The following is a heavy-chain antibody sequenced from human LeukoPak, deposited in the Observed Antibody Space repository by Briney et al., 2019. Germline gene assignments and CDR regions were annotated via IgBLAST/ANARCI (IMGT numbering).Heavy chain of an antibody. J-gene: IGHJ4*02. CDR1: GDSISTSPYY. CDR2: IYHNGDT. Sequence: PSETLSLTCTVSGDSISTSPYYWGWIRQSPGKGLKWIGSIYHNGDTSYNPSLKSRGTLSVDMSKNQFSLRLTSVTATDTAIYYCARQAWVGSRGWRNEDTYYFDSWGQGTLVTVSS. V-gene: IGHV4-39*01. CDR3: ARQAWVGSRGWRNEDTYYFDS. D-gene: IGHD6-19*01.